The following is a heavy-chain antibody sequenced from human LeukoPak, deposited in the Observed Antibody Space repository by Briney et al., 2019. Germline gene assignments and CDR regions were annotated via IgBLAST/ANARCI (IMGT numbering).Heavy chain of an antibody. CDR2: INPSGGST. Sequence: GASVKVSCKASGYTFTSYYMHWVRQAPGQGLEWMGIINPSGGSTSCAQKFQGRVTMTRDTSTSTVYMELSSLRSEDTAVYYCARDLWSDDSSGYSYYFDYWGQGTLVTVSS. J-gene: IGHJ4*02. CDR3: ARDLWSDDSSGYSYYFDY. V-gene: IGHV1-46*01. CDR1: GYTFTSYY. D-gene: IGHD3-22*01.